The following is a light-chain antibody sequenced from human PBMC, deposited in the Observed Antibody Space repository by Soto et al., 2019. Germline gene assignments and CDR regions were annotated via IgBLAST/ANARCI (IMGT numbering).Light chain of an antibody. V-gene: IGLV2-11*01. CDR1: SSDVGGYTY. J-gene: IGLJ1*01. CDR3: CSYAGDYTLG. Sequence: QSALTQPRSVSGSPGQSVTLSCTGTSSDVGGYTYVTWYQQYPGKAPKVMIYDVKTRLSGVPDRFSGSKSCNTASLTVSGLQAEYEADYYWCSYAGDYTLGFGTGSKVTVL. CDR2: DVK.